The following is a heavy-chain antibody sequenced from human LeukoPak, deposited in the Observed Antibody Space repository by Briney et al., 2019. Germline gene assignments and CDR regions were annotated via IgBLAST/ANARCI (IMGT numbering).Heavy chain of an antibody. CDR2: INHSGST. V-gene: IGHV4-34*01. CDR1: GGSFSGYY. J-gene: IGHJ5*02. Sequence: SETLSLTCAVYGGSFSGYYWSWIRQPPGKGLEWIGEINHSGSTNYDPSLKSRVTISVDTSKKQFSLKVSPVTAADTAVYYCARGTRTFDPWGQGTLVTVSS. CDR3: ARGTRTFDP. D-gene: IGHD2-2*01.